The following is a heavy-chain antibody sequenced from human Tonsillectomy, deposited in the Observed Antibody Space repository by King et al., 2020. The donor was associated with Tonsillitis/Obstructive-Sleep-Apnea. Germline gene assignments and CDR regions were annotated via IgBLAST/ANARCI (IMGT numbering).Heavy chain of an antibody. CDR1: GFTFSSNE. Sequence: VQLVESGGGLVQPGGSLGLSCAVSGFTFSSNEMNWVRQAPGKGLEWVSYISSSGSTTYYADSVKGRFTISRDNAKNSLYLQMNSLRAEDTAVYYCARGLRRSGYLDYWGQGTLVTVSS. V-gene: IGHV3-48*03. CDR2: ISSSGSTT. J-gene: IGHJ4*02. CDR3: ARGLRRSGYLDY. D-gene: IGHD6-19*01.